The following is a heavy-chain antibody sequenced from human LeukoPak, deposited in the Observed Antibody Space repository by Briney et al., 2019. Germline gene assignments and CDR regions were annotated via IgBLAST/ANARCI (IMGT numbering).Heavy chain of an antibody. D-gene: IGHD2-21*02. CDR1: GFTFSSYA. J-gene: IGHJ3*02. CDR3: AREGICGGDCYPDPARRNHLGNGAFDI. V-gene: IGHV3-30*04. Sequence: GGSLRLSCAASGFTFSSYAMHWVRQAPGKGLEWVAVISYDGSNKYYADSVKGRFTISRDNSKNTLYLQMNSLRAEDTAVYYCAREGICGGDCYPDPARRNHLGNGAFDIWGQGTMVTVSS. CDR2: ISYDGSNK.